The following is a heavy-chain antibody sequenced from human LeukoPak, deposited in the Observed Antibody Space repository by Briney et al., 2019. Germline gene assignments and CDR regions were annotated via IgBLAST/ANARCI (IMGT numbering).Heavy chain of an antibody. J-gene: IGHJ4*02. V-gene: IGHV1-2*02. Sequence: GASVKVSCKASGYTFTSYAMHWVRQAPGQGLEWMGWINPNTGDTHYAQKFQGRVTLTRDTSITTVYMELSRLTSDDTAIFYCAVAPGDYWGQGTLVTVSS. D-gene: IGHD2-21*01. CDR1: GYTFTSYA. CDR2: INPNTGDT. CDR3: AVAPGDY.